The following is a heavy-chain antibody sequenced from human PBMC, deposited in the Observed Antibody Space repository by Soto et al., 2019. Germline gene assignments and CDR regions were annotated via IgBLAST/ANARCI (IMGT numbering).Heavy chain of an antibody. CDR1: GYTFTSYG. CDR2: ISAYNGNT. Sequence: ASVKVSCKASGYTFTSYGISWVRQAPGQGLEWMGWISAYNGNTNYAQKLQGRVTMTTDTSTSTAYMELRSLRSDDTAVYYCARRRAAAGTNWFDPWGQGTLVTVSS. V-gene: IGHV1-18*01. D-gene: IGHD6-13*01. J-gene: IGHJ5*02. CDR3: ARRRAAAGTNWFDP.